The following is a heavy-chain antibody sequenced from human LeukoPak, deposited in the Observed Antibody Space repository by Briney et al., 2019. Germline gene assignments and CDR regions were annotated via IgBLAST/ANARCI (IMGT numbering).Heavy chain of an antibody. CDR2: IYYSGST. D-gene: IGHD3-22*01. CDR3: ATLLPAGAFHV. Sequence: SETLSLTCTVSGGSISSSSYYWGWIRQPPGKGLEWIGSIYYSGSTYYNPSLKSRVTISVDTSKNQVSLKLTSVTAEDTAMYFCATLLPAGAFHVWGQGTMVTVSS. J-gene: IGHJ3*01. V-gene: IGHV4-39*07. CDR1: GGSISSSSYY.